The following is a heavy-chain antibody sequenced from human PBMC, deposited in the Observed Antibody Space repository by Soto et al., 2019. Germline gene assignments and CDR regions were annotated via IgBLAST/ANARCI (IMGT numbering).Heavy chain of an antibody. CDR1: GGSFSGYY. V-gene: IGHV4-34*01. CDR2: INHSGST. J-gene: IGHJ4*02. Sequence: PSDTLSLTCAVYGGSFSGYYWSWIRQPPGKGLEWIGEINHSGSTNYNPSLKSRVTISVDTSKNQFSLKLSSVTAADTAVYYCARTQLERRCYFDYWGQGTLVTVSS. CDR3: ARTQLERRCYFDY. D-gene: IGHD1-1*01.